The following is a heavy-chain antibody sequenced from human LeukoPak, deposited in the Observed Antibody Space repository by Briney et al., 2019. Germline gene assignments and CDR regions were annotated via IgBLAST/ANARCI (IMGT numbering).Heavy chain of an antibody. D-gene: IGHD3-3*01. Sequence: PSETLSLTCTVSGGSISSSSYYWGWIRQSPGKGLEWIGSIYYSGSTYYNPSLKSRVTISVDTSKNQFSLKLSSVTAADTAVYYCARDFRRGDFWSGYYSYYYYYYMDVWGKGTTVTVSS. V-gene: IGHV4-39*07. J-gene: IGHJ6*03. CDR1: GGSISSSSYY. CDR3: ARDFRRGDFWSGYYSYYYYYYMDV. CDR2: IYYSGST.